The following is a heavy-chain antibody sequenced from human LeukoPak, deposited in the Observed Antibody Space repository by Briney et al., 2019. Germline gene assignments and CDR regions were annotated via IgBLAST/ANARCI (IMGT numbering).Heavy chain of an antibody. D-gene: IGHD1-7*01. CDR2: IYYSGST. Sequence: SETLSLTCTVSGGSISSYYWSWIRQPPGKGLEWIGYIYYSGSTNYNPSLKSRVTISVDTSKNQFSLKLSSVTAADTAVYYCASVNWNYEAFDIWGQGTMVTVSS. J-gene: IGHJ3*02. CDR3: ASVNWNYEAFDI. V-gene: IGHV4-59*12. CDR1: GGSISSYY.